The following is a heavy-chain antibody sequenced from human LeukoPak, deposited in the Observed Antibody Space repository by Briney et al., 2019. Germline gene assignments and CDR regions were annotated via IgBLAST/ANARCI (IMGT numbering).Heavy chain of an antibody. V-gene: IGHV3-74*01. D-gene: IGHD3-16*01. J-gene: IGHJ3*02. CDR1: GFTFSSYW. CDR3: ARGEEYLGQGRPFDI. CDR2: INTDGSST. Sequence: GGALGLSCVTSGFTFSSYWMNWVRQAPGEGLVWVSRINTDGSSTIYADSVKGRFTISRDNAKNTLYLQMNSLRVEDTAVYYCARGEEYLGQGRPFDIWGQGTMVTVSS.